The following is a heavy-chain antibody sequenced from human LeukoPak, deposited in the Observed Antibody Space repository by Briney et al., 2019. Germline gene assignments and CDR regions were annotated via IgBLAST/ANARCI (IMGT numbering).Heavy chain of an antibody. J-gene: IGHJ4*02. CDR1: GGSISSSSYY. D-gene: IGHD3-10*01. Sequence: NPSETLSLTCTVSGGSISSSSYYWGWIRQPPGKGLEWIGRIYTSGITNYNPSLESRVTMSLDTSKNQFSLRLSSVTAADTALYYCARDYYGSGHYFDYWGQGTLVTVSS. V-gene: IGHV4-39*07. CDR3: ARDYYGSGHYFDY. CDR2: IYTSGIT.